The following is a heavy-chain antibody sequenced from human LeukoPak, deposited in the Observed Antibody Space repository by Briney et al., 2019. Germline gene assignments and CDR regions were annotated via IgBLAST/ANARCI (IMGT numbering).Heavy chain of an antibody. D-gene: IGHD4-17*01. V-gene: IGHV1-2*02. CDR2: INPNSGGT. J-gene: IGHJ4*02. CDR3: ARGSLKTTVVTFVDY. Sequence: ASVKVSCKASGYTFTGYYMHWVRQAPGQGLEWVGWINPNSGGTNYGQKFQGRVTMTRDTSISTAYMELSRLRSDDTAVYYCARGSLKTTVVTFVDYWGQGTLVTVSS. CDR1: GYTFTGYY.